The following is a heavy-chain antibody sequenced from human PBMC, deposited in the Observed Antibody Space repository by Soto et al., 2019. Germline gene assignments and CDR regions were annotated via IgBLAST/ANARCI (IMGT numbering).Heavy chain of an antibody. CDR3: ARPLITPGIAAAGSFDP. J-gene: IGHJ5*01. V-gene: IGHV6-1*01. Sequence: PSQTLSLTCAISGDSVSSNSAAWNWIRQSPSRGLEWLGRTYYRSKWYNDYAVSVKSRITINPDTSKNQFSLQLNSVTPEDTAVYYCARPLITPGIAAAGSFDPWGQGTLVTVSS. D-gene: IGHD6-13*01. CDR1: GDSVSSNSAA. CDR2: TYYRSKWYN.